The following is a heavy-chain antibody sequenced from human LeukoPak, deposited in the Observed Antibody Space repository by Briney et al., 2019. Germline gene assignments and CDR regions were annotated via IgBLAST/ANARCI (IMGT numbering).Heavy chain of an antibody. CDR1: GFTFSSYW. CDR2: IKQDGSEK. V-gene: IGHV3-7*01. D-gene: IGHD6-19*01. Sequence: PGGSLRLSYAASGFTFSSYWMSWVRQAPGKGLEWVANIKQDGSEKYYVDSVKGRFTISRDNAKNSLYLQMNSLRAEDTAVYYCARDRTGYSSGWFDPWGQGTLVTVSS. J-gene: IGHJ5*02. CDR3: ARDRTGYSSGWFDP.